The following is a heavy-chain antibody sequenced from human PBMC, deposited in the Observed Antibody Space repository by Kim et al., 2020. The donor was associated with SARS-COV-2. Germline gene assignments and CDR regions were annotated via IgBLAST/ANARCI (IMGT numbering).Heavy chain of an antibody. CDR2: ISSSGSTI. Sequence: GGSLRLSCAASGFTFSDYYMSWIRQAPGKGLEWVSYISSSGSTIYYADSVKGRFTISRDNAKNSLYLQMNSLRAEDTAVYYCARDRYCSSTSCYTGDAFDIWGQGTMVTVSS. D-gene: IGHD2-2*02. V-gene: IGHV3-11*01. J-gene: IGHJ3*02. CDR1: GFTFSDYY. CDR3: ARDRYCSSTSCYTGDAFDI.